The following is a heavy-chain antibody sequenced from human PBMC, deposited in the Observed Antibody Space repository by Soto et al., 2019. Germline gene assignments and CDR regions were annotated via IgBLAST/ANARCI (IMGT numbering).Heavy chain of an antibody. D-gene: IGHD1-1*01. CDR1: SVSIYSGSFH. Sequence: SETLSLTCTVSSVSIYSGSFHWGWVRQPPGKGLEWIGSINFSGSTYYNPSLKSRVTISVDTSKNQFSLNLRSVTAANTAVYYCARRHAPRYTTGNNHFDFWGQGSLVTVSS. CDR2: INFSGST. J-gene: IGHJ4*02. CDR3: ARRHAPRYTTGNNHFDF. V-gene: IGHV4-39*01.